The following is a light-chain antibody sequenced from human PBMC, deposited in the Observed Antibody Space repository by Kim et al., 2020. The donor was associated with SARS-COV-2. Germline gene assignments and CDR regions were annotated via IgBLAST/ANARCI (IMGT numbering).Light chain of an antibody. CDR3: QQTFSTQYS. Sequence: DIEMTQSPSALSASVGDRVTISCRASQSVSINLNWYQQRPGKAPRLLISAASNLQSGVPSRFSGSGSGTGFTLTISSLQPEDFGSYYCQQTFSTQYSFGQGPKLEI. CDR1: QSVSIN. V-gene: IGKV1-39*01. CDR2: AAS. J-gene: IGKJ2*03.